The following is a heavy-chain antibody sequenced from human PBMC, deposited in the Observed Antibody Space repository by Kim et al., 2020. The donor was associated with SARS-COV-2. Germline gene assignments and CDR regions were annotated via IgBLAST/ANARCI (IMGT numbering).Heavy chain of an antibody. J-gene: IGHJ4*02. D-gene: IGHD1-7*01. Sequence: GGSLRLSCAASGFIFSTYSMNWVRQAPGKGLEWISTISSSFSSIYYADSVKGRFTISRDNAKNSLYLQMNSLRAEDTAVYYCARSSGGTIDYWGQGTLVTVSS. CDR3: ARSSGGTIDY. CDR1: GFIFSTYS. CDR2: ISSSFSSI. V-gene: IGHV3-21*01.